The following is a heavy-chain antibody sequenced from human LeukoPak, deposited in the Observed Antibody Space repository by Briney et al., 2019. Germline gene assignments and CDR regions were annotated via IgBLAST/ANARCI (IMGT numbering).Heavy chain of an antibody. CDR2: INHSGST. Sequence: SETLSLTCAVYGGSFSGYYWSWIRQPPGKGLEWIGEINHSGSTNYNPSLKSRVNISVDTSKNQFSLKLSSVTAADTAVYYCARVVAGFYYYMDVWGKGTTVTISS. V-gene: IGHV4-34*01. D-gene: IGHD6-19*01. J-gene: IGHJ6*03. CDR1: GGSFSGYY. CDR3: ARVVAGFYYYMDV.